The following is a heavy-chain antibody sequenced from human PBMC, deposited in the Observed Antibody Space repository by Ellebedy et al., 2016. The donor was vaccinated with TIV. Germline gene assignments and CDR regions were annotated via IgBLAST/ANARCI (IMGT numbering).Heavy chain of an antibody. CDR1: GGPMSGYY. V-gene: IGHV4-59*01. J-gene: IGHJ5*02. Sequence: PGGSLRLSCTVAGGPMSGYYWSWIRQPPGKGLEWIGYIHYSGTTKYNPSLKSRVPISVATSKNQFSLRLTSVTAADPAVYYWARTPYPPVCSGGSCYNNWFDPWGQGTLVTVSS. CDR3: ARTPYPPVCSGGSCYNNWFDP. CDR2: IHYSGTT. D-gene: IGHD2-15*01.